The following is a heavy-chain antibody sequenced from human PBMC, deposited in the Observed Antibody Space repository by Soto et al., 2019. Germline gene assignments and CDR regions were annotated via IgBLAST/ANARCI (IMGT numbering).Heavy chain of an antibody. D-gene: IGHD1-7*01. V-gene: IGHV3-23*01. J-gene: IGHJ6*02. CDR2: ISDSGGST. Sequence: PRGSLRLSCAASGFTFKNYPMSWVRQAPGKGLEWVSGISDSGGSTYYADSVKGRFTISRDNSRHMFYVQMNSLRAEDTAVYYCAKVYTEIFTNYSCAMDVWGQGRTVTV. CDR1: GFTFKNYP. CDR3: AKVYTEIFTNYSCAMDV.